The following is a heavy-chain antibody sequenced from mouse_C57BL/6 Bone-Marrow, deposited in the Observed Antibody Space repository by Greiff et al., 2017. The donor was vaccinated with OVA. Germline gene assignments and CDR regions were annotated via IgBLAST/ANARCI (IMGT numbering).Heavy chain of an antibody. D-gene: IGHD1-1*01. CDR1: GYTFTSYG. CDR2: IYPRSGNT. J-gene: IGHJ3*01. CDR3: AVYYPWFAY. Sequence: QVQLQQSGAELARPGASVKLSCKASGYTFTSYGISWVKQRTGQGLEWIGEIYPRSGNTYYNEKFKGKATLTADKSSSTAYMELRSLTSEDSAVYFCAVYYPWFAYWGQGTLVTVSA. V-gene: IGHV1-81*01.